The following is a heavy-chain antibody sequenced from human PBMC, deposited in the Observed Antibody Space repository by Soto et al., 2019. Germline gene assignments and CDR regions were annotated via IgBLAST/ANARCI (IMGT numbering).Heavy chain of an antibody. CDR1: GGSISSYY. V-gene: IGHV4-59*08. J-gene: IGHJ4*02. CDR3: ARLTRGIDY. Sequence: QVQLQESGPGLVKPSETLSLTCTVSGGSISSYYWSWIRQPPGKGLEWSGYIYYSGSTNYNPSLKSRVTISVEKSKNQFFLKLSSVTAADTAVYYCARLTRGIDYWGQGTLVTVSS. CDR2: IYYSGST.